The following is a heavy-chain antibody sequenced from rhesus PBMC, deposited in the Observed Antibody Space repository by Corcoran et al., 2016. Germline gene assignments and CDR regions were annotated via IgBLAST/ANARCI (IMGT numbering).Heavy chain of an antibody. CDR1: GASISSNW. Sequence: QVQLQESGPGLVKPSETLSLTCTVSGASISSNWWSWIRQPPGKGLEWIGEIKGYSVRTNDNPSLKSRVTMSRGASKSQFSRKVSSVTAADTAVYYCARNYYSVNVWGQGVLVTVSS. J-gene: IGHJ4*01. CDR3: ARNYYSVNV. D-gene: IGHD3-16*01. CDR2: IKGYSVRT. V-gene: IGHV4-80*01.